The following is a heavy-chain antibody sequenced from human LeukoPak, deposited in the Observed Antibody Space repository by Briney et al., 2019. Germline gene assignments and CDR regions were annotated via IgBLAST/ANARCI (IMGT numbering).Heavy chain of an antibody. D-gene: IGHD1-26*01. CDR2: IYYSGST. Sequence: SETLSLTCTVSGGSISSGGYYWSWIRQHPGKGLEWIGYIYYSGSTYYNPSLKSRVTISVDTSKNQFSLKLTSVTAADTAVYFCARASSGTYYFLDYWGQGTLVTVSS. V-gene: IGHV4-31*03. J-gene: IGHJ4*02. CDR3: ARASSGTYYFLDY. CDR1: GGSISSGGYY.